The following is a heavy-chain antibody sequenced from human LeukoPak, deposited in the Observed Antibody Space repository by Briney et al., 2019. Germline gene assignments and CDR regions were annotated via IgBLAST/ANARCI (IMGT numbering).Heavy chain of an antibody. CDR1: GFTFSSYW. J-gene: IGHJ4*02. V-gene: IGHV3-7*03. Sequence: GGSLRLSCAASGFTFSSYWMAWIRQAPGKGLEWVSIIKKDGSEKYYVDSMKGRFTISRDNAKNSLFLQMNSLRAEDTAIYYCTTDTWYSAGHWGQGTLVTVSS. D-gene: IGHD2-15*01. CDR3: TTDTWYSAGH. CDR2: IKKDGSEK.